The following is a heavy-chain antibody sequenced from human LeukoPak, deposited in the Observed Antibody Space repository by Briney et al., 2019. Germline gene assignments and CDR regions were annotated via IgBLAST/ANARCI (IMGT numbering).Heavy chain of an antibody. CDR3: ARDRGVVVVPGAGYYMDV. J-gene: IGHJ6*03. CDR2: IYYSGST. Sequence: SETLSLTCTVSGGSISSSSYYWGWIRQPPGKGLEWIGSIYYSGSTYYNPSLKSRVTISVDTSKNQFSLKLSSVTAADTAVYYCARDRGVVVVPGAGYYMDVWGKGTTVTVSS. V-gene: IGHV4-39*07. D-gene: IGHD2-2*01. CDR1: GGSISSSSYY.